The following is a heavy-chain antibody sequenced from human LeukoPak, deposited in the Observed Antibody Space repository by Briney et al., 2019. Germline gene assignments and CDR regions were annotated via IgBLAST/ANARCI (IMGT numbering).Heavy chain of an antibody. J-gene: IGHJ4*02. CDR3: ARDGTYYGSGSYDY. CDR1: GGSISSYY. V-gene: IGHV4-59*01. Sequence: PSETLSLTCTVSGGSISSYYWSWIRQPPGKGLEWIGYIYYSGSTNYNPSLRSRVTISVDTSKNQFSLKLSSVTAADTAVYYCARDGTYYGSGSYDYWGQGTLVTVSS. CDR2: IYYSGST. D-gene: IGHD3-10*01.